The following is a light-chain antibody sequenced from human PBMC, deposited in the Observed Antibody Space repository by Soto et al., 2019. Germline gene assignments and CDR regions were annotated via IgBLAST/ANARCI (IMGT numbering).Light chain of an antibody. CDR2: DAS. Sequence: DIQMTQSPSSLSASVGDRVTITCQASQDISNYLNWYQQKPGKAPKLLIYDASNLETGVPSRFSGSGSGTDFTFTISSLQPEVIATYYCQQYDNLLPLTFGGGTKVEIK. CDR3: QQYDNLLPLT. J-gene: IGKJ4*01. V-gene: IGKV1-33*01. CDR1: QDISNY.